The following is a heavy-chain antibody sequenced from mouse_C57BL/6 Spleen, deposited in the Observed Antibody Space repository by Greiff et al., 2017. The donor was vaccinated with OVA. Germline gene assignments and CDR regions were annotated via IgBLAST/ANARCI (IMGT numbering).Heavy chain of an antibody. J-gene: IGHJ4*01. CDR2: INPSNGGT. D-gene: IGHD1-3*01. V-gene: IGHV1-53*01. CDR3: ARYKGLVHYAMDY. Sequence: QVQLQQPGTELVKPGASVKLSCKASGYTFTSYWMHWVKQRPGPGLEWIGNINPSNGGTNYNEKFKSKATLTVDKSSSTAYMQLSSLTSEDSAVYYCARYKGLVHYAMDYWGQGTSVTVSS. CDR1: GYTFTSYW.